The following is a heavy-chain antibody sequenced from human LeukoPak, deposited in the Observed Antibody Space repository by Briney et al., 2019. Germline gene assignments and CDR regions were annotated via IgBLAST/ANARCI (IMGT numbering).Heavy chain of an antibody. CDR3: AKDLPRQGRLRYYSDY. CDR2: ISGSGGST. Sequence: GGSLRLSCAASGFTFSSYAMSWVRQAPGKGLEWVSAISGSGGSTYYADSVKGRFTISRDNSKNTLYLQMNSLRAEDTAVYYCAKDLPRQGRLRYYSDYWGQGTLVTVSS. J-gene: IGHJ4*02. CDR1: GFTFSSYA. D-gene: IGHD5/OR15-5a*01. V-gene: IGHV3-23*01.